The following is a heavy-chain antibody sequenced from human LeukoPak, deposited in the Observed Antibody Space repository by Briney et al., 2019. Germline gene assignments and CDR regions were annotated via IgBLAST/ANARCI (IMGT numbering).Heavy chain of an antibody. Sequence: KTSETLSLTCTVSGGSISSNTYSWGWIRQPPGKGLEWIGSIYYGGSAYYNPSLKSRVTISVDTSKNQFSLKLSSVTAADTAVYYCARDMSMVRGVIWRLFDYWGQGTLVTVSS. V-gene: IGHV4-39*07. CDR3: ARDMSMVRGVIWRLFDY. CDR1: GGSISSNTYS. D-gene: IGHD3-10*01. J-gene: IGHJ4*02. CDR2: IYYGGSA.